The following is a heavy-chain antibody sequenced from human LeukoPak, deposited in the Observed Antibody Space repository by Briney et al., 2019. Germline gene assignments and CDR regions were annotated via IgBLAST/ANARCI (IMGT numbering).Heavy chain of an antibody. CDR2: ISAYNGNT. V-gene: IGHV1-18*01. CDR3: ARFAGIVGARNAFDI. Sequence: EASVKVSCKASGYTFTSYGISWVRQAPGQGLEWMGWISAYNGNTNYAQKLQGRVTMTTDTSTSTAYMELRSLRSDDTAVYYCARFAGIVGARNAFDIWGQGTMVTVSS. D-gene: IGHD1-26*01. J-gene: IGHJ3*02. CDR1: GYTFTSYG.